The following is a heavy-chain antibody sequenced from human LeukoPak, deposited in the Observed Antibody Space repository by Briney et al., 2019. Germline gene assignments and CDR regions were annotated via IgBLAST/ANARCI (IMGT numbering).Heavy chain of an antibody. J-gene: IGHJ4*02. CDR3: ARLGESTTDFDY. CDR2: ISYDGSNK. V-gene: IGHV3-30-3*01. CDR1: GVTFEDYY. D-gene: IGHD1-14*01. Sequence: GGSLRLSCTGSGVTFEDYYLSWVRQAPGKGLEWVAVISYDGSNKYYADSVKGRFTISRDNSKNTLYLQLNSLRVEDTAVYYCARLGESTTDFDYWGQGTLVTVSS.